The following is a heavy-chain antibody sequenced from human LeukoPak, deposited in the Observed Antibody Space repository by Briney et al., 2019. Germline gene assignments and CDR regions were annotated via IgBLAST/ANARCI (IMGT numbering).Heavy chain of an antibody. J-gene: IGHJ4*02. CDR1: GFTFDDYA. Sequence: GGSLRLSCAASGFTFDDYAMHWVRQAPGKGLEWVSGISWNSDNKGYADSVKGRFTITRDNAKNSLYLQMNSLRAEDTAVYYCARDASLGYCSGGSCYWGYWGQGTLVTVSS. D-gene: IGHD2-15*01. CDR2: ISWNSDNK. V-gene: IGHV3-9*01. CDR3: ARDASLGYCSGGSCYWGY.